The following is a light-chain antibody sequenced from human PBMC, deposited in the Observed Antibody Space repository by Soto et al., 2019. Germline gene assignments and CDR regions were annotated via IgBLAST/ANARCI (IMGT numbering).Light chain of an antibody. CDR1: QSISSW. J-gene: IGKJ1*01. CDR3: QQYNSYSGT. V-gene: IGKV1-5*01. Sequence: DIQMTQSPSTLSASVGDRVTITCRARQSISSWLAWYQRKPGKAPKLLIYDASSLESGVSSRFSGSGSGTEFTLTISSLQPDDFATYYCQQYNSYSGTFGQGTKVDIK. CDR2: DAS.